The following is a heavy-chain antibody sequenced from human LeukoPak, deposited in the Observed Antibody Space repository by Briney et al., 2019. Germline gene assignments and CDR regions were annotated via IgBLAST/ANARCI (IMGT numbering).Heavy chain of an antibody. D-gene: IGHD2/OR15-2a*01. CDR1: GFTFSSYA. CDR2: ISGSGGST. J-gene: IGHJ4*02. V-gene: IGHV3-23*01. Sequence: GESLKISCAASGFTFSSYAMSWVRQAPGKGLEWVSAISGSGGSTYYADSVKGRFTISRDNSKNTLYLQMNSLRAEDTAVYYCNFRFINDYWGQGTLVTVSS. CDR3: NFRFINDY.